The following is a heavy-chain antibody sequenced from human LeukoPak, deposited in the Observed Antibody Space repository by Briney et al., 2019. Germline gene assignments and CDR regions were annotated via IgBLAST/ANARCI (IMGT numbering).Heavy chain of an antibody. D-gene: IGHD5-12*01. J-gene: IGHJ4*02. V-gene: IGHV3-7*01. CDR1: GFTFSSYW. Sequence: PGGSLRLSCAASGFTFSSYWMSWVRQAPGKGLEWVANIKQDGSEKYYVDSVKGRFTISRDNAKNSLYLQMNSLRAEDTAVYYCARESTVATISHFDYWGQGTLVTVSS. CDR3: ARESTVATISHFDY. CDR2: IKQDGSEK.